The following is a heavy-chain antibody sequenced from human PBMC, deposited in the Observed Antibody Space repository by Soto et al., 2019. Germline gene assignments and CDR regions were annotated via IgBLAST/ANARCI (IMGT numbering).Heavy chain of an antibody. CDR2: IYYSGST. D-gene: IGHD2-15*01. J-gene: IGHJ6*03. CDR3: ARVRRDIVVVVAATGGYYMDV. Sequence: QVQLQESGPGLVKPSQTLSLTCTVSGGSISSGGYYWSWIRQHPGKGLEWIGYIYYSGSTYYNPSLKSRVTISVDTSKNQFSLKLSSVTAADTAVDYCARVRRDIVVVVAATGGYYMDVWGKGTTVTVSS. CDR1: GGSISSGGYY. V-gene: IGHV4-31*03.